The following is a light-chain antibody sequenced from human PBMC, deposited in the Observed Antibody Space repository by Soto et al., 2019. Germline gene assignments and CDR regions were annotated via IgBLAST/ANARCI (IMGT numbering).Light chain of an antibody. J-gene: IGKJ3*01. CDR1: QSIDTW. CDR3: QQYENFSPT. Sequence: QMTQSPSTLSASVGDRDTITCRASQSIDTWLAWYQQKPGKAPRLLIYDASDLESGVPSRFSGSGSGTEFTLTINGLQTDDIATYYCQQYENFSPTFGPGTKVAIK. CDR2: DAS. V-gene: IGKV1-5*01.